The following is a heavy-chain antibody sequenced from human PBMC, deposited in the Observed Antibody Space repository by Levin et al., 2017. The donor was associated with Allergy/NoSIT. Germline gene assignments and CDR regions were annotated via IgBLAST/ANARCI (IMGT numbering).Heavy chain of an antibody. CDR2: IYYSGGT. CDR1: GGSISTYY. Sequence: SCTVSGGSISTYYWSWIRQPPGKGLEWIGYIYYSGGTTYNPSLKSRVTILVDTSKNHFSLKLRSVTAADTAVYYCARDGSGSFFNWFDPWGQGTLVTVSS. CDR3: ARDGSGSFFNWFDP. D-gene: IGHD3-10*01. V-gene: IGHV4-59*01. J-gene: IGHJ5*02.